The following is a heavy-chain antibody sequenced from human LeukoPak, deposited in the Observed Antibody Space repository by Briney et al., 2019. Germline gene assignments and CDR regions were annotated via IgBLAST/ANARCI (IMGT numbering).Heavy chain of an antibody. V-gene: IGHV6-1*01. CDR3: ARETRDGYNSRPRPNWFDP. CDR2: TYYRSKWYN. Sequence: SQTLSLTCAISGDSVSSNSAAWNWIRRSPSRGLEWLGRTYYRSKWYNDYAVSVKSRIMINPDTSKNQFSLQLNSVISEDTAVYYCARETRDGYNSRPRPNWFDPWGQGTLVTVSS. J-gene: IGHJ5*02. CDR1: GDSVSSNSAA. D-gene: IGHD5-24*01.